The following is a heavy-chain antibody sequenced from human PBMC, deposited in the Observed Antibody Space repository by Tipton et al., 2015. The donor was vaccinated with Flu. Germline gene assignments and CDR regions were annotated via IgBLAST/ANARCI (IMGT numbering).Heavy chain of an antibody. CDR3: ARETQWSNFDY. CDR2: ISGSGTTI. Sequence: GSLRLSCAASGFTFSSYEMNWVRQAPGKGLEWVSYISGSGTTIYHADSVKGRFTISRDNAENSVYLQMNSLRVEDTAVYYCARETQWSNFDYWGQGTLISVSS. V-gene: IGHV3-48*03. D-gene: IGHD6-19*01. J-gene: IGHJ4*02. CDR1: GFTFSSYE.